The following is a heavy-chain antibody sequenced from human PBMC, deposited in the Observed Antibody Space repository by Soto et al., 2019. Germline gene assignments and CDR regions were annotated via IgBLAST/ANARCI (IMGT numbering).Heavy chain of an antibody. D-gene: IGHD6-19*01. CDR3: AGGSGWLIDY. J-gene: IGHJ4*02. CDR2: IKQDGSEK. CDR1: GFTMSNYW. V-gene: IGHV3-7*04. Sequence: EVQLVESGGGLVQSGGSLRLSCAASGFTMSNYWMNLVRQAPGKGLEWVANIKQDGSEKYYVDSVEGRFAISRDNAKSSLNLQMNSLRAEDTAVYYCAGGSGWLIDYWGQGTLVTVSS.